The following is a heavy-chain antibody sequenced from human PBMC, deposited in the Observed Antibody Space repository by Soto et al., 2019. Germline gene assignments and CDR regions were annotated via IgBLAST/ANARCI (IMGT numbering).Heavy chain of an antibody. CDR2: MSYSGSS. J-gene: IGHJ4*02. V-gene: IGHV4-59*01. CDR3: ARVASGSYYTFDY. CDR1: GGSIGRYY. Sequence: SETLSLTCTVSGGSIGRYYWSWIRQPPGKGLEWIGYMSYSGSSNYNPSLKSRVTISVDTSRNQFSLKLSSVTAADTAVYYCARVASGSYYTFDYWCQGTLVTVSS. D-gene: IGHD1-26*01.